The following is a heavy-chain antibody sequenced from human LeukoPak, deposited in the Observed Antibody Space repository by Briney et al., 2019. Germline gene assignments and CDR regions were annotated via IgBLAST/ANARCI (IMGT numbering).Heavy chain of an antibody. CDR3: ARESHSWDYSGYDPYYGMDV. Sequence: PGRSLRLSCAASGFTFSDFGMHWVRQAPGKGLEWVANIKQDGSEKYYVDSVKGRFTISRNNDNNSLYQQMNSLRAEATAVYYCARESHSWDYSGYDPYYGMDVWGQGTTVTVSS. J-gene: IGHJ6*02. D-gene: IGHD5-12*01. CDR1: GFTFSDFG. V-gene: IGHV3-7*01. CDR2: IKQDGSEK.